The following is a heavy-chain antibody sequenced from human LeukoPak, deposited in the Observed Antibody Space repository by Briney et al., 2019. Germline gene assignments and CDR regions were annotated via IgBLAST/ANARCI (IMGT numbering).Heavy chain of an antibody. Sequence: PSETLSLTCTVSGVSISSYYWSWIRQPPGKGLEWVGFFYPSGSAYWIPSLKSRVTMSIDSSKNQFSLNLASVTAADTAVYYCARHGLRSRPVGGGFDPWGQGTLVTVSS. J-gene: IGHJ5*02. D-gene: IGHD5/OR15-5a*01. CDR1: GVSISSYY. V-gene: IGHV4-4*09. CDR3: ARHGLRSRPVGGGFDP. CDR2: FYPSGSA.